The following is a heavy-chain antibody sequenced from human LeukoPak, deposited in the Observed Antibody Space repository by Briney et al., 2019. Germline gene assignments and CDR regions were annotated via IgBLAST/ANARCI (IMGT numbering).Heavy chain of an antibody. D-gene: IGHD6-13*01. J-gene: IGHJ4*02. V-gene: IGHV3-74*01. Sequence: GGSLRLSCAASGFTFSSYWMHWVRQAPGKGLVGVSHISSDGSSTSYADSVKGRFTISRDNAKNTLYLQMISLRAEDTAVYYCARLYSSSLGRVFDYWGQGTLVTVSS. CDR1: GFTFSSYW. CDR2: ISSDGSST. CDR3: ARLYSSSLGRVFDY.